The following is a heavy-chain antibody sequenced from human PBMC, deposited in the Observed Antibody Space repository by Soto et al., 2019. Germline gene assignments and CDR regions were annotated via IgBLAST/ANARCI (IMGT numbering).Heavy chain of an antibody. CDR2: ISGSGGRT. CDR1: GFTFSSYT. D-gene: IGHD3-3*01. J-gene: IGHJ6*02. V-gene: IGHV3-23*01. Sequence: GGSLRLSCAASGFTFSSYTMSWVRRAPGKGLEWVSTISGSGGRTYYADSVKGRFTISKDNSKNTLYLQISSLRAEDTAVYYCAKVPGFDYYGMDVWGQGSTVTVSS. CDR3: AKVPGFDYYGMDV.